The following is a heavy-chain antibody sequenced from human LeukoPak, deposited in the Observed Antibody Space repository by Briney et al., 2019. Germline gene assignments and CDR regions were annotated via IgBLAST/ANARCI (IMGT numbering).Heavy chain of an antibody. CDR2: INTNTGNP. J-gene: IGHJ6*02. V-gene: IGHV7-4-1*02. CDR3: AGQLWLTEDPSHYYYGMDV. CDR1: GYTFTSYA. Sequence: ASVKVSCKASGYTFTSYAMNWVRQAPGQGLEWMGWINTNTGNPTYAQGFTGRFVFSLDTSVSTAYLQISSLKAEDTAVYYCAGQLWLTEDPSHYYYGMDVWGQGTTVTVSS. D-gene: IGHD5-18*01.